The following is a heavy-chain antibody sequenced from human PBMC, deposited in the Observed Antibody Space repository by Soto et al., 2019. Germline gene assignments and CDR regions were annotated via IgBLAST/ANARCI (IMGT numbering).Heavy chain of an antibody. Sequence: QVQLVQSGAEVKRPGSSVKVSCKASGATLDTFINFGITWVRRAPGQGLEWMGGIIPVFGTAHYAQEFQGRLTISADESTRTAYMELSGMRSEDTAGYYCARGAATKIVVVRYDSLELWGQGTMVTVSS. J-gene: IGHJ3*01. CDR1: GATLDTFINFG. D-gene: IGHD3-22*01. V-gene: IGHV1-69*12. CDR3: ARGAATKIVVVRYDSLEL. CDR2: IIPVFGTA.